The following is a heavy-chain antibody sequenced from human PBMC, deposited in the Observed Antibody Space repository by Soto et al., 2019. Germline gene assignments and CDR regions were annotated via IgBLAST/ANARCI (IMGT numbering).Heavy chain of an antibody. CDR1: GFTFSSYA. J-gene: IGHJ4*02. CDR3: ARDLVAVAGPFDY. D-gene: IGHD6-19*01. Sequence: QPGGSLRLSCAASGFTFSSYAMHWVRQAPGKGLEWVAVISYDGSNKYYADSVKGRFTISRDNSKNTLYLQMNSLRAEDTAVYYCARDLVAVAGPFDYWGQGTLVTVSS. V-gene: IGHV3-30-3*01. CDR2: ISYDGSNK.